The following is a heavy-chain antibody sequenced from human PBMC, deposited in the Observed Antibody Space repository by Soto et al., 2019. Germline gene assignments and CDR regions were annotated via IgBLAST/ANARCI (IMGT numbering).Heavy chain of an antibody. CDR1: GGSFSGYY. J-gene: IGHJ4*02. CDR3: ARGRSGGSGWYGAN. Sequence: SETLSLTCAVYGGSFSGYYWSWIRQPPGKGLEWIGEINHSGSTNYNPSLKSRVTISVDTSKNQFSLKLSSVTAADTAVYYCARGRSGGSGWYGANWGQGTLVTVSS. CDR2: INHSGST. V-gene: IGHV4-34*01. D-gene: IGHD6-19*01.